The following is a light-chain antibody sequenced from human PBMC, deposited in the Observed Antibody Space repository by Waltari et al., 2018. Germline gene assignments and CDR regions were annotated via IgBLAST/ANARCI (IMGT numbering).Light chain of an antibody. CDR2: DVS. CDR1: TSDAGGYNS. CDR3: GSYTDSTTWV. Sequence: QSALTQPASVSGSPGQSITISCTGATSDAGGYNSVSWYQQRPGKAPKLLIFDVSNRPSGVSNRFSGSKSGNTASLTISGLQAEDEAAYYCGSYTDSTTWVFGGGTKLTVL. J-gene: IGLJ3*02. V-gene: IGLV2-14*01.